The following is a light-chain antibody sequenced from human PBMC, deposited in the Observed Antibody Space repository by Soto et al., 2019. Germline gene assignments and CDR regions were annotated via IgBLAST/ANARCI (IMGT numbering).Light chain of an antibody. CDR3: QQYGSPPPYT. V-gene: IGKV3-20*01. Sequence: EVVLTQSPSTLSLSPGERATLSCRASQSVSNNYLAWYQQKPGQGPRLLIFGSSDRATGIPDRFSGSGSGTDFTLTISRLEPEDFAVYYCQQYGSPPPYTFGQGTKLEIK. CDR1: QSVSNNY. CDR2: GSS. J-gene: IGKJ2*01.